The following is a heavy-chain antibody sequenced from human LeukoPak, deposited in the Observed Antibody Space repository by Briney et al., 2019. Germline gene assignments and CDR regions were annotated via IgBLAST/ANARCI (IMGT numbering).Heavy chain of an antibody. V-gene: IGHV1-2*02. CDR3: ARVLQDDYIWGSYRPFDY. CDR2: INPNSGGT. D-gene: IGHD3-16*02. CDR1: GDSSGTYG. Sequence: GSSVKVSCKASGDSSGTYGITWVRQAPGEGLEWMGWINPNSGGTNYAQKFQGRVTMTRDTSITTAYMELSRLRSDDTAVYYCARVLQDDYIWGSYRPFDYWGQGTLVTVSS. J-gene: IGHJ4*02.